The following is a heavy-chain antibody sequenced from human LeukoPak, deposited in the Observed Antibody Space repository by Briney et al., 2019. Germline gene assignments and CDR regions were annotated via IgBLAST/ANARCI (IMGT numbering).Heavy chain of an antibody. CDR1: GFTFTRYD. CDR3: ARADVAGTYYYYGMDV. D-gene: IGHD6-19*01. Sequence: ASVKVSCKASGFTFTRYDINWVRQATGQGLEWMGWMNPNSGNTGYAQKFQGRVTMTRNTSISTAYMELSSLRSEDTAMYYCARADVAGTYYYYGMDVWGQGTTVTVSS. CDR2: MNPNSGNT. J-gene: IGHJ6*02. V-gene: IGHV1-8*01.